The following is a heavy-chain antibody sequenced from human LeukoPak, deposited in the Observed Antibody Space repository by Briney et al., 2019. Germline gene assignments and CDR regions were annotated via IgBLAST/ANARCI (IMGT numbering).Heavy chain of an antibody. D-gene: IGHD1-26*01. Sequence: PVGSLRLSCAASGVTFSSYAMSWVPQAPGKGLEWVSAISGSGGITYYADSVKGRFTISKHTSKNTLYLQLNSLRAEGTAVYYCAKDSIRAVGAYYPGHWGPGTPVTVSS. V-gene: IGHV3-23*01. CDR1: GVTFSSYA. CDR2: ISGSGGIT. J-gene: IGHJ4*01. CDR3: AKDSIRAVGAYYPGH.